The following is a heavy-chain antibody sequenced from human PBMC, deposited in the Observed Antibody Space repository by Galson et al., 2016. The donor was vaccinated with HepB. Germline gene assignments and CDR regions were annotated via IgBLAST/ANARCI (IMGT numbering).Heavy chain of an antibody. Sequence: SLRLSCAASGFTFSSYAMSWVRQAPGKGLEWVSAISGSGGNSYYAGSVKGRFTISRDNSKNTLYVQMHSLRAEDTAVYYCAKDYYDSSGYRSYWYFDLWGRGTLVTVAS. J-gene: IGHJ2*01. CDR2: ISGSGGNS. CDR3: AKDYYDSSGYRSYWYFDL. V-gene: IGHV3-23*01. CDR1: GFTFSSYA. D-gene: IGHD3-22*01.